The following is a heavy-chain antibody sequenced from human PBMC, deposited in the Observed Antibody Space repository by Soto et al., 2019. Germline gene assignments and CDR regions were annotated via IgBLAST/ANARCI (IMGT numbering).Heavy chain of an antibody. D-gene: IGHD2-8*02. CDR3: ARIDCTGNNCNPYYHYGMDV. Sequence: SLRLSCAASGFTFYTYGMHWVRQVPGKGLQWVAVIWFDGGTKYYADSVRGLFTVSRDNFKNTMYLQMNSLRDEDTAVYYCARIDCTGNNCNPYYHYGMDVWGQGTTVTVSS. CDR2: IWFDGGTK. CDR1: GFTFYTYG. J-gene: IGHJ6*02. V-gene: IGHV3-33*01.